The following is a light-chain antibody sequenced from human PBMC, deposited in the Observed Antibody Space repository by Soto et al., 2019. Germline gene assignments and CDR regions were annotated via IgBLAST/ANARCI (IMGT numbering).Light chain of an antibody. J-gene: IGLJ1*01. CDR3: ISYTGSSTSYV. CDR2: GVS. Sequence: QSVLTQPASGSGSPGQSITISCSGTRSDIGSYNYVAWYQQFPGKTPKILIYGVSNRPSGVSSRFSGSKSGNTASLTISGLQAEDEADYYCISYTGSSTSYVFGSGTKGTVL. V-gene: IGLV2-14*01. CDR1: RSDIGSYNY.